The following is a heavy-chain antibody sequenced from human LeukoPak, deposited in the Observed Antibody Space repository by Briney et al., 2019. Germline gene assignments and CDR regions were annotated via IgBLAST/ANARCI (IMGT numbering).Heavy chain of an antibody. Sequence: GGSLRLSCTASGFPFSSYAMSWVRQAPGKGLEWVSAISGSGGSTYYADSVKGRFTISRDNSKNTLYLQMNSLRAEDTAVYYCARGDGSIAAAKLGYWGQGTLVTVSS. CDR1: GFPFSSYA. V-gene: IGHV3-23*01. D-gene: IGHD6-13*01. CDR2: ISGSGGST. CDR3: ARGDGSIAAAKLGY. J-gene: IGHJ4*02.